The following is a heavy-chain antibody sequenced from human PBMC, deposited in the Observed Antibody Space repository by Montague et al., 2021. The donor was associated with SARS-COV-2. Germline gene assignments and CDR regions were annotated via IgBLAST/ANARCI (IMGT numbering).Heavy chain of an antibody. V-gene: IGHV3-30-3*01. J-gene: IGHJ4*02. Sequence: SLRLSCAASGFTFSSYAMHWVRQAPGKGLEWVAVISYDGSNKYYADSVKGRFTISRDNSKNTLYLQMNSLRVEDTAVYYCARDLGGGYYGSGHFDYWGQGTLVTVSS. D-gene: IGHD3-10*01. CDR2: ISYDGSNK. CDR1: GFTFSSYA. CDR3: ARDLGGGYYGSGHFDY.